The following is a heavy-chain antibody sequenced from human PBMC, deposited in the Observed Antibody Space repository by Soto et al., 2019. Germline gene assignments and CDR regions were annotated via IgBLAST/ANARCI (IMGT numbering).Heavy chain of an antibody. CDR1: GESVSSNSAA. J-gene: IGHJ4*02. Sequence: SQTLSLTCALSGESVSSNSAAWSWIRQSPSRGLEWLGRTYYRSKWYNNYAVSVKSRITINPDTSKNQFSLQLNSVTPGDTAVYYFARVRLGHGYNDYRGQGPLVTVSS. CDR3: ARVRLGHGYNDY. CDR2: TYYRSKWYN. V-gene: IGHV6-1*01. D-gene: IGHD5-18*01.